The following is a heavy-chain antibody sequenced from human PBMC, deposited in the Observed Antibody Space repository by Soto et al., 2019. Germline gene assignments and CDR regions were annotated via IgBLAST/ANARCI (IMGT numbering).Heavy chain of an antibody. V-gene: IGHV4-34*01. J-gene: IGHJ4*02. CDR2: INHSGST. CDR3: ARHRGIPYYFDY. D-gene: IGHD3-16*01. Sequence: SETLSLTCAVYGGSFSGYYWSWIRQPPGKGLEWIGEINHSGSTNYNPSLKSRVTISVDTSKNQFSLKLSSVTAADTAAYYCARHRGIPYYFDYWGQGTLVTVSS. CDR1: GGSFSGYY.